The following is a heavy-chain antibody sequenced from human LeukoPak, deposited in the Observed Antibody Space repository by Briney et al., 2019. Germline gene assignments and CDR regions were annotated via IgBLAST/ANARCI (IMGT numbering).Heavy chain of an antibody. CDR3: AKAQELGSYEFFLFDY. J-gene: IGHJ4*02. D-gene: IGHD7-27*01. CDR1: GFTFSDYY. CDR2: ISSSSSYT. V-gene: IGHV3-11*05. Sequence: PGGSLRLSCAASGFTFSDYYMSWIRQAPGKGLQWVSYISSSSSYTNYADSVKGRFTISRDNSKNTVYLQMNNLKAEDTAVYYCAKAQELGSYEFFLFDYWGQGTLVTVSS.